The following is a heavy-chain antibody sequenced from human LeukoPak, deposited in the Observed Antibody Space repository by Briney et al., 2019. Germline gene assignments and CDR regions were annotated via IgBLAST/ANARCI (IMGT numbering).Heavy chain of an antibody. Sequence: SETLSLTCTVSTDSFSGYLRSWIRQPPGKGLEWVAYISNSGSTNYNPSLRGRVTISLDTSKSQFSLKLSSVTAADTAVYYCARSHGLYWGPGILVSVSS. CDR1: TDSFSGYL. V-gene: IGHV4-59*01. CDR3: ARSHGLY. CDR2: ISNSGST. J-gene: IGHJ4*02.